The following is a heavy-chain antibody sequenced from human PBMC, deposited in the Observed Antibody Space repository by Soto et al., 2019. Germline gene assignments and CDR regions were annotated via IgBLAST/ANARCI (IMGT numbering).Heavy chain of an antibody. CDR2: INPSGGST. D-gene: IGHD3-3*01. V-gene: IGHV1-46*01. Sequence: ASVKVSCKASGYNFTSYYMHWVRQAPGQGLGWMGIINPSGGSTSYAQKFQGRVTMTRDTSTSTVYMELSSLRSEDTAVYYCARALEAFGVVIGYYYYGMDVWGQGTTVTVSS. J-gene: IGHJ6*02. CDR1: GYNFTSYY. CDR3: ARALEAFGVVIGYYYYGMDV.